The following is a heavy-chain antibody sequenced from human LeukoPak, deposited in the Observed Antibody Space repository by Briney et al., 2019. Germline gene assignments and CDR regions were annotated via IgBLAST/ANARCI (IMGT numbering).Heavy chain of an antibody. CDR2: ISSSSSYI. D-gene: IGHD1-26*01. Sequence: PGGSLRLSCAASGSTFSSYSMNWVRQAPGKGLEWVSSISSSSSYICYADSVKGRFTISRDNAKNSLYLQMNSLRAEDTAVYYCARRPLYSGSYSTWGQGTLVTVSS. CDR1: GSTFSSYS. CDR3: ARRPLYSGSYST. V-gene: IGHV3-21*01. J-gene: IGHJ1*01.